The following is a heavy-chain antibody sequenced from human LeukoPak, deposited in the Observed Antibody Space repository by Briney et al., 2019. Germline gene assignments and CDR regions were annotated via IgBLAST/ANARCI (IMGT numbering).Heavy chain of an antibody. Sequence: PGGSLSLSCAASGFTLSSYGMLWFHQAPGKGLAWVACISYVGSKKDYADSVKGRFTISRNNSKNTLYLQMNSLRAEDTAVYYCANGCTNGVCYFDYGGGRTLVTVSS. J-gene: IGHJ4*02. V-gene: IGHV3-30*18. CDR2: ISYVGSKK. CDR1: GFTLSSYG. D-gene: IGHD2-8*01. CDR3: ANGCTNGVCYFDY.